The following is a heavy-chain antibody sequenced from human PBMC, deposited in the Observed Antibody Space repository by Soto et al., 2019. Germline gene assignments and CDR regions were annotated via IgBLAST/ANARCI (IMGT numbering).Heavy chain of an antibody. CDR3: ARGIIVCGTECEESLDL. CDR1: GGSISSGGYS. CDR2: IYHSGST. Sequence: SETLSLTCAVSGGSISSGGYSWSWIRQPPGKGLEWIGYIYHSGSTYYNPSLKSRVTISVDRSKNQFSLKLSSVTAADTAVYYWARGIIVCGTECEESLDLSVQGATVT. J-gene: IGHJ6*02. D-gene: IGHD2-21*01. V-gene: IGHV4-30-2*01.